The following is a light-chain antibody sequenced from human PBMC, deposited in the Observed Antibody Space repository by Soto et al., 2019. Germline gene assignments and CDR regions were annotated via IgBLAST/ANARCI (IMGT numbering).Light chain of an antibody. CDR1: NIGGKS. J-gene: IGLJ2*01. Sequence: SYELTQPPSLSVAPGKTATVTCGGTNIGGKSVHWYQQKPGQAPLLVIYYDKDRPSGIPERLSGSNSGNTATLTISRVEAGDEADYYCHVWDVDKYHVVFGGGTKLTVL. V-gene: IGLV3-21*04. CDR2: YDK. CDR3: HVWDVDKYHVV.